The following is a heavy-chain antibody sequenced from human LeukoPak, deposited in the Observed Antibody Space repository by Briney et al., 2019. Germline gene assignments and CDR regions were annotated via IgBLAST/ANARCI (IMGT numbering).Heavy chain of an antibody. V-gene: IGHV5-51*01. D-gene: IGHD3-10*01. CDR2: IYPCDSDT. Sequence: GESLKISCKGSGYSFISYGIGWVGQIPGQCLEWMGIIYPCDSDTRYSPSFQGPVTISAAKSISAAFLQWSGLQASDTAMYYCARSSAMTYNGPRDYWGQGTLVTVYS. CDR3: ARSSAMTYNGPRDY. CDR1: GYSFISYG. J-gene: IGHJ4*02.